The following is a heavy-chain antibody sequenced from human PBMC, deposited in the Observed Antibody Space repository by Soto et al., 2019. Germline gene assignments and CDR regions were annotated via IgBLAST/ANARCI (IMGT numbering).Heavy chain of an antibody. Sequence: PGESLKISCKGSGYSFTSYWISWVRQMPGKGLEWMGRIDPSDSYTNYSPSFQGHVTISADKSISTAYLQWSSLKASDTAMYYCARRERYCSGGSCYSGDAFDIWGQGTMVT. CDR3: ARRERYCSGGSCYSGDAFDI. CDR1: GYSFTSYW. D-gene: IGHD2-15*01. V-gene: IGHV5-10-1*01. J-gene: IGHJ3*02. CDR2: IDPSDSYT.